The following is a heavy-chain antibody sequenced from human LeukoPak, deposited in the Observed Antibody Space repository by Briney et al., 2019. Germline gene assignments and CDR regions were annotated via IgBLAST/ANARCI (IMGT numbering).Heavy chain of an antibody. Sequence: SQTLSLTCAISGDTVSSNTAVWNWIRQSPSRGLEWLGRTYYRSQWYNHYAVSMKSRISINPDTSKNQFSLQLNSVTPEDTAVYYCARGGMIQLWFGWFDPWGQGTLVTVSS. CDR2: TYYRSQWYN. D-gene: IGHD5-18*01. CDR3: ARGGMIQLWFGWFDP. V-gene: IGHV6-1*01. CDR1: GDTVSSNTAV. J-gene: IGHJ5*02.